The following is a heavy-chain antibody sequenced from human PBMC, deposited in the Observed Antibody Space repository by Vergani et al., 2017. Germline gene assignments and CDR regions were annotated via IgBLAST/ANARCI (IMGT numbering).Heavy chain of an antibody. CDR3: ARFRPLHCDRPSCYRLDY. CDR2: INPYNGDT. J-gene: IGHJ4*02. V-gene: IGHV1-2*02. CDR1: GYTFTAYY. Sequence: QVHLVQSGPEVQKPGASVTVSCKPSGYTFTAYYLHWVRQAPGQGLEWVGWINPYNGDTKYSQDFEGRVTMSRDTSSNTAYMEVGSIRSDDTAVYYCARFRPLHCDRPSCYRLDYWGPGTPVTVSS. D-gene: IGHD2-2*01.